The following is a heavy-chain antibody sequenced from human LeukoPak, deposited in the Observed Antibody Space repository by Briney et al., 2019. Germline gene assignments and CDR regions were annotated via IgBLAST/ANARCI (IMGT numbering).Heavy chain of an antibody. CDR1: GYTFTGYY. V-gene: IGHV1-2*02. CDR3: ARVSGYDRVLDY. D-gene: IGHD5-12*01. Sequence: ASVKVSCKASGYTFTGYYMHWVRQAPGQGLEWMGWINPNSGGTNYAQKFQGRVTMTRDTSISTAYMELSRLRSDDTAVYYCARVSGYDRVLDYWGQGTLVTVSS. J-gene: IGHJ4*02. CDR2: INPNSGGT.